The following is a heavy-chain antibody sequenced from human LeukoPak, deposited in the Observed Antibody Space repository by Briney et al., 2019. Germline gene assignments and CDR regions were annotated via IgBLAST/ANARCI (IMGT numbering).Heavy chain of an antibody. CDR1: GFTFNNYA. D-gene: IGHD1-26*01. V-gene: IGHV3-23*01. Sequence: PGGSLRLSCAASGFTFNNYAMGWVRQAPGKGLEWVSRISDNGDSTYYADSVKGRFTISRDNSKNTLYLQMNSLRAEDTAIFYCGKENTGSHGYYFDYWGQGTLVTVSS. J-gene: IGHJ4*02. CDR2: ISDNGDST. CDR3: GKENTGSHGYYFDY.